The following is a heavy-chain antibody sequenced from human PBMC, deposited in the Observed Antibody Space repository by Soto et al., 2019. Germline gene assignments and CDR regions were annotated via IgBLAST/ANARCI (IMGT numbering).Heavy chain of an antibody. CDR3: ARGTAIVLMVHANYGMYX. D-gene: IGHD2-8*01. V-gene: IGHV1-2*04. CDR1: GYTFTGYY. CDR2: INPNSGGT. J-gene: IGHJ6*02. Sequence: GASVKVSFKSSGYTFTGYYMHWVRQAPGQGLEWMGWINPNSGGTNYSQKFQGWFTMTRDTSISTSYMELSRLRSDDTAVYYFARGTAIVLMVHANYGMYXWGQGTTVTVS.